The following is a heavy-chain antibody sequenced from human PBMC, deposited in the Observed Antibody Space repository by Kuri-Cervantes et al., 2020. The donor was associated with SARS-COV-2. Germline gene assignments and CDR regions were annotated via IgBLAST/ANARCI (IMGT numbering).Heavy chain of an antibody. D-gene: IGHD2-15*01. CDR1: GGSISSGDYY. CDR2: IYYSGST. V-gene: IGHV4-30-4*08. CDR3: ARGRRYCSCGSCWRYYYYYMDV. Sequence: SCTVSGGSISSGDYYWSWIRQPPGKGLEWIGYIYYSGSTHYNPSLKSRVTISVDTSKNQFSLKLSSVTAADTAVYYCARGRRYCSCGSCWRYYYYYMDVWGKGTTVTVSS. J-gene: IGHJ6*03.